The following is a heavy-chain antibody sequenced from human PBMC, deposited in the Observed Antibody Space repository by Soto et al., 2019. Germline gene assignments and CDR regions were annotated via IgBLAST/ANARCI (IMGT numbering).Heavy chain of an antibody. J-gene: IGHJ5*02. D-gene: IGHD1-1*01. Sequence: ASVKVSCKAPCYTFTSYGISLFRHAPGQWLEWMGWISAYNGNTNYAQKLQGRVTMTTDTSTSTAYMELRSLRSDDTAVYYCARDLGTGTPFDTWGQGTLVTVSS. CDR1: CYTFTSYG. V-gene: IGHV1-18*01. CDR2: ISAYNGNT. CDR3: ARDLGTGTPFDT.